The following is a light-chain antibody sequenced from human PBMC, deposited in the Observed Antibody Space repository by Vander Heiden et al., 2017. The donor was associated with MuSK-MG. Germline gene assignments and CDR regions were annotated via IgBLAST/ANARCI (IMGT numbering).Light chain of an antibody. CDR2: WAF. V-gene: IGKV4-1*01. Sequence: DTVLTQPPDCLAVSLGDRATITCTSSQRVLYSSNNKNYLAWYQQKPGYLPKLLIYWAFTRDSRVPDRFTRSAYRTDFTLTRSSLQIEAAPIYSCQQYSSNPRQTLGPGTKLEIK. J-gene: IGKJ2*01. CDR3: QQYSSNPRQT. CDR1: QRVLYSSNNKNY.